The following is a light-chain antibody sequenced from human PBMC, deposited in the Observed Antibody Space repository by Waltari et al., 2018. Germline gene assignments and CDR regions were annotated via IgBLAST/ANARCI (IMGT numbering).Light chain of an antibody. CDR2: AAS. CDR3: QQSYSTPMYT. CDR1: QSISSY. V-gene: IGKV1-39*01. Sequence: DIQMTQSPSSLSASVGDRVTITCRASQSISSYLNWYQQKPGKAPKLLIYAASSLQSGGPSRFSGSGSGTDFTLTISSLQPEDVATYYCQQSYSTPMYTFGQGTKLEIK. J-gene: IGKJ2*01.